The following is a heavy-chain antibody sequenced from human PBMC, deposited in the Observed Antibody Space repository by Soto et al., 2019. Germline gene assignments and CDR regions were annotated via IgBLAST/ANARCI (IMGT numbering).Heavy chain of an antibody. V-gene: IGHV3-23*01. Sequence: GGSLRLSCAASAFTFSSYAMSWVRQAPGKGLEWVSSISAGGDSTYYADSVKGRFTIFRDNSKNTLYLRMNSLRADDTAVHYCARAYCSYTSCYVAGYYYGMDVWGQGTTVTVSS. CDR2: ISAGGDST. J-gene: IGHJ6*02. CDR3: ARAYCSYTSCYVAGYYYGMDV. D-gene: IGHD2-2*01. CDR1: AFTFSSYA.